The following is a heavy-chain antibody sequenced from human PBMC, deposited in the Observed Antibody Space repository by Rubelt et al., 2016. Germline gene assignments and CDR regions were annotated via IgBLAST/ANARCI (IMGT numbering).Heavy chain of an antibody. Sequence: GLTFSSSAMHWVRQAPDKGLEWLAVISYDGSNKYYADSVKGRFTISRDNSKNTLYLQMNSLRAEDTAVYYCARAGTTVAHPGYWGQGTLVTVSS. D-gene: IGHD4-23*01. CDR2: ISYDGSNK. CDR1: GLTFSSSA. J-gene: IGHJ4*02. V-gene: IGHV3-30*04. CDR3: ARAGTTVAHPGY.